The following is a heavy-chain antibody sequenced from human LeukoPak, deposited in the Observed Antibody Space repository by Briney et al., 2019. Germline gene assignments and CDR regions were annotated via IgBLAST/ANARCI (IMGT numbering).Heavy chain of an antibody. CDR2: ITSSSYI. V-gene: IGHV3-21*01. D-gene: IGHD6-19*01. Sequence: PGGSLRLSCAASGFTFSSYSMYWVRQAPGKGLEWVSSITSSSYIYYADSMKGRFTISRDNAKDSLYLQMTSLRAEDTAVYYCARDVGSSGWYYAFDIWGQGTMVTVSS. J-gene: IGHJ3*02. CDR1: GFTFSSYS. CDR3: ARDVGSSGWYYAFDI.